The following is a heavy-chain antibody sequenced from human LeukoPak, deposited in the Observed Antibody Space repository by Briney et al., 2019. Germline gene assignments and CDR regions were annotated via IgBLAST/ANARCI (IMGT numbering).Heavy chain of an antibody. V-gene: IGHV4-34*01. CDR3: ATTQLLVRNWFDP. J-gene: IGHJ5*02. CDR1: VGSFSGYY. CDR2: INHSGST. Sequence: PSETLSLTCAVYVGSFSGYYWSWIRQPPGKGLEWIGEINHSGSTNYNPSLKSRVAISVDTSKNQFSLKLSSVTAADTAVYYCATTQLLVRNWFDPWGQGTLVTVSS. D-gene: IGHD6-19*01.